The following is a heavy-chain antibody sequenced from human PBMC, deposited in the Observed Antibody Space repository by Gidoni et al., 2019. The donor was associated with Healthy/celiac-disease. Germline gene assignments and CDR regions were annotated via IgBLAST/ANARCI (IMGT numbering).Heavy chain of an antibody. CDR3: ASVYCGGDCYWDYYYYGMDV. D-gene: IGHD2-21*02. Sequence: EVQLVESGGGLVQPGGSMRLSCAASGFTFSSYEMNGVRQAPGKGLEWVSYISSSGSTIYYADSVKGRFTISRDNAKNSLYLQMNSLRAEDTAVCYCASVYCGGDCYWDYYYYGMDVWGQGTTVTVSS. J-gene: IGHJ6*02. V-gene: IGHV3-48*03. CDR2: ISSSGSTI. CDR1: GFTFSSYE.